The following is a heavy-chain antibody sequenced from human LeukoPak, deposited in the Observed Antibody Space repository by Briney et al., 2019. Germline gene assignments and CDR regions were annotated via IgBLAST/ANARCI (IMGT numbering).Heavy chain of an antibody. CDR1: GGSISSYY. J-gene: IGHJ6*03. CDR3: ARDPPGIYYYYNRDV. V-gene: IGHV4-4*07. D-gene: IGHD3-10*01. Sequence: SETLSLTCTVSGGSISSYYWSWIRQPAGTGLEWIGRIYTSGSTNYNPSLTSRVTMSVDTSKNQFSLTLSSVTAADTDVYHCARDPPGIYYYYNRDVGEKGTTAPVPS. CDR2: IYTSGST.